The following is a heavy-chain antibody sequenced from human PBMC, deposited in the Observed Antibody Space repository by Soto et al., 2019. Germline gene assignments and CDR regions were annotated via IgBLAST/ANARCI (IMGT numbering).Heavy chain of an antibody. CDR1: GYTFTGYY. CDR3: ARGLRRTNGFDP. D-gene: IGHD4-17*01. CDR2: INPNSGDT. Sequence: QVQLVQSGAEVKKPGASVKVSCKASGYTFTGYYMHWVRQAPGQGLEWMGWINPNSGDTNYAQKFQGWVTMTRDTSISTAYMELSRLRSDDTAVYYCARGLRRTNGFDPWGQGTLVTVSS. J-gene: IGHJ5*02. V-gene: IGHV1-2*04.